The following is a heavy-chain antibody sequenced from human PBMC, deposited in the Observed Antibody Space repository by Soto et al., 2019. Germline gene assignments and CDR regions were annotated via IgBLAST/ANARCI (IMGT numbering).Heavy chain of an antibody. D-gene: IGHD2-15*01. V-gene: IGHV1-69*01. CDR1: GGTLRSYA. Sequence: SVQDSRQASGGTLRSYASSWVRQAPGQGLEWMGGIIPIFGTANYAQKFQGRVTITADESTSTAYMELSSLRSEDTAVYYCARGKIVVVVAATPLYYFDYWGQGTLVTVSS. CDR3: ARGKIVVVVAATPLYYFDY. CDR2: IIPIFGTA. J-gene: IGHJ4*02.